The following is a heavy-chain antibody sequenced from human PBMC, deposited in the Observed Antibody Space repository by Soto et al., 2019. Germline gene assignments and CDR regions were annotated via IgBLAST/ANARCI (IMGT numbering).Heavy chain of an antibody. J-gene: IGHJ4*02. V-gene: IGHV1-69*13. Sequence: ASVKVSCKASGGTFSSYAISWVRQAPGQGLEWMGGIIPIFGTANYAQKFQGRVTITADESTSTAYMELSSLRSEDTAVYYCASALAAAGTGTYFDYWGQGTLVTVSS. CDR1: GGTFSSYA. CDR2: IIPIFGTA. D-gene: IGHD6-13*01. CDR3: ASALAAAGTGTYFDY.